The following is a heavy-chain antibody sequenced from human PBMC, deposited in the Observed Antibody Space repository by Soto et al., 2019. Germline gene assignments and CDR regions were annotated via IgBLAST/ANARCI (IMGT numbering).Heavy chain of an antibody. D-gene: IGHD1-1*01. V-gene: IGHV3-23*01. CDR3: AKAFSPLEY. CDR2: ISGSGGST. Sequence: PGGALRPSFAAPGFPFYSYAMSRVRQAPGKGLEWVSAISGSGGSTYYADSVKGRFTISRDNSKNTLYLQMNSLRAEDTAVYYCAKAFSPLEYWGQGTLVTVSS. CDR1: GFPFYSYA. J-gene: IGHJ4*02.